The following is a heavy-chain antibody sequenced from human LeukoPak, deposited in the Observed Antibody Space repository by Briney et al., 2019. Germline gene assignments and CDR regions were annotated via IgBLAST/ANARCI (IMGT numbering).Heavy chain of an antibody. CDR1: GYSISSGYY. Sequence: PSETLSLTCTVSGYSISSGYYWGWIRQPPGKGLEWIGSIYHSGSTYYNPSLKSRVTISVDTSKNQFSLKLSSVTAADTAAYYCARVLRYSSPMGYYYYYMDVWGKGTTVTVSS. CDR2: IYHSGST. D-gene: IGHD3-9*01. V-gene: IGHV4-38-2*02. J-gene: IGHJ6*03. CDR3: ARVLRYSSPMGYYYYYMDV.